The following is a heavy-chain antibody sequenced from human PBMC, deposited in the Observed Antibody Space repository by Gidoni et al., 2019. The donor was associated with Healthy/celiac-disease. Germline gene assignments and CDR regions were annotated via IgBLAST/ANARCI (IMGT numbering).Heavy chain of an antibody. D-gene: IGHD6-6*01. Sequence: QVPLQESGPGLVKPSGTLSLPFSVSRGSISSSNWWSWVRQPPGKGLGWIGEIYHSGSTNYNPSLKSRVTISVDKSKNQFARKLSSVTAADTAVYYCARVSRSWKEYGMDVWGQGTTVTVSS. V-gene: IGHV4-4*02. CDR1: RGSISSSNW. CDR2: IYHSGST. CDR3: ARVSRSWKEYGMDV. J-gene: IGHJ6*02.